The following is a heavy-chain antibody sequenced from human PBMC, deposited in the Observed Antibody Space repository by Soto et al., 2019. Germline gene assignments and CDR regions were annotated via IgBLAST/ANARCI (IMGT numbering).Heavy chain of an antibody. D-gene: IGHD6-19*01. CDR2: ISAYNGNT. CDR1: GWTFRHYP. V-gene: IGHV1-18*01. CDR3: ARDSSGCERLDY. J-gene: IGHJ4*02. Sequence: VAVKVSCKASGWTFRHYPILWLRPAPRQGLEWMGWISAYNGNTNYAQKLQGRVTMTTDTSTSTAYMELRSLRSDDTAVYYCARDSSGCERLDYWGQGTLVTVSS.